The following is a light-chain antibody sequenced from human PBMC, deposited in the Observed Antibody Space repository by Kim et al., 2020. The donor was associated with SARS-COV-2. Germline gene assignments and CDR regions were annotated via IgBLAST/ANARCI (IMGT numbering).Light chain of an antibody. Sequence: AAVGDRVTITCRASQSISNYLNWYQQNPGKAPKLLISGASSLQSGVPSSFSGSGSGTDFTLTIGSLQPEDSATYYCQQSYSTPYTFGQGTKVDIK. J-gene: IGKJ2*01. V-gene: IGKV1-39*01. CDR3: QQSYSTPYT. CDR2: GAS. CDR1: QSISNY.